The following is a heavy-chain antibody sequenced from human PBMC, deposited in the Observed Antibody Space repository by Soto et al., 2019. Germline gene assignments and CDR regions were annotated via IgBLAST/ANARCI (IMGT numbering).Heavy chain of an antibody. CDR3: ARDGSTSWYSYDYHGMDV. D-gene: IGHD5-18*01. CDR1: GFTFRTYW. Sequence: EVQLVESGGGLVQPGWSLRLSCAASGFTFRTYWLSWVRQVPGKGLEWVANINVDGREKDYVDSVKGRFTISRDNARNSLYLQMSTLRAEDTALYYCARDGSTSWYSYDYHGMDVWGQGTTVTVSS. CDR2: INVDGREK. V-gene: IGHV3-7*05. J-gene: IGHJ6*02.